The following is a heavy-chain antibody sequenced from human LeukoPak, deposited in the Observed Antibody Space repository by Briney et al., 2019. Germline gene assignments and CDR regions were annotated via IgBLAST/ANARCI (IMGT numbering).Heavy chain of an antibody. CDR1: GFIFGSDW. Sequence: GGSLRLSCAASGFIFGSDWMSWVRRAPGKGLERVANIKQGGSEKFYVDSVKGRFAISRDNAKHSLYLQMNSLRAEDTGIYYCARENRDGYNPYNWFDPWGQGTLVTVSS. CDR2: IKQGGSEK. CDR3: ARENRDGYNPYNWFDP. V-gene: IGHV3-7*01. D-gene: IGHD5-24*01. J-gene: IGHJ5*02.